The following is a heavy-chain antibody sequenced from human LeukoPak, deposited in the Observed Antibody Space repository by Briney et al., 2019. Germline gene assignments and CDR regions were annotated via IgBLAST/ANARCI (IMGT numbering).Heavy chain of an antibody. Sequence: GASVKVSCKASGYTFTSYGISWVRQAPGQGLEWMGWISAYDGNTKYAQKFQGRVTTTTDTSTSTAYMELRTLRSDDTAVYYCARDGVYSTNFDAFDIWGQGTMVTVSS. CDR3: ARDGVYSTNFDAFDI. CDR2: ISAYDGNT. D-gene: IGHD3-10*01. CDR1: GYTFTSYG. V-gene: IGHV1-18*01. J-gene: IGHJ3*02.